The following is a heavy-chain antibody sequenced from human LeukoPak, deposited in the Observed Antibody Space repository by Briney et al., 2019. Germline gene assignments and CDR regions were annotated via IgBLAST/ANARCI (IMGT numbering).Heavy chain of an antibody. CDR3: ARCDLLHRAFDI. Sequence: SETLSLTCTVSDGSISSSGHYWGWIRQPPGKGLEWIGSIYYSGSTYYNPSLMSRVTMSVDTSKNQFSLKLTSVTAADTAVYYCARCDLLHRAFDIWGQGTMDTVSS. D-gene: IGHD2-15*01. CDR1: DGSISSSGHY. V-gene: IGHV4-39*01. CDR2: IYYSGST. J-gene: IGHJ3*02.